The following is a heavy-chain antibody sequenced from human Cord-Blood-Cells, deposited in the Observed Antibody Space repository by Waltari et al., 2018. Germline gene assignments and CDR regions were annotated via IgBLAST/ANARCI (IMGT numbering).Heavy chain of an antibody. J-gene: IGHJ4*02. CDR1: GFSLSTARMG. CDR2: IFSNDEK. D-gene: IGHD6-19*01. CDR3: ARTSGYRSGWYDFDY. Sequence: QVTLKESGPVLVKPTETLTLTCTVSGFSLSTARMGVSWIRQPLGKALEWLAHIFSNDEKSYSTPLKSRLTLPKDTSKSPVFCTMTNMDPVDTATYSCARTSGYRSGWYDFDYWGQGTLVAVCS. V-gene: IGHV2-26*01.